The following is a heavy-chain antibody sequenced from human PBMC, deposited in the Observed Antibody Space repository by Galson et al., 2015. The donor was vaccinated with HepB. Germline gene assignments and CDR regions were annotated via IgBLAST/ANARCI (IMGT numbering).Heavy chain of an antibody. CDR2: INPDGSEK. J-gene: IGHJ6*02. CDR3: ARRISLVRGIITKPDYYYGMDV. CDR1: EFTFSSYW. Sequence: SLRLSCAASEFTFSSYWMNWVRQAPGKGLEWVANINPDGSEKYYVASLKGRFTISRDNAKNSLYLQMDSLRAEDTAEYYCARRISLVRGIITKPDYYYGMDVWGQGTTVTVAS. D-gene: IGHD3-10*01. V-gene: IGHV3-7*03.